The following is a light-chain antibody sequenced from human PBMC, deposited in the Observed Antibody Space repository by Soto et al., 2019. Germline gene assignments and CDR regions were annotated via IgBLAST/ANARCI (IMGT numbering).Light chain of an antibody. CDR1: QTISSL. J-gene: IGKJ1*01. CDR2: GAS. Sequence: PRCPSALRAFVGDRVTVPWLASQTISSLLAWYQQKPGIAPKLLIYGASTLKSGVPSRFSGIGSGTEFTLTISSLQPDDFAAFYFQQYSSCFQAFGQGTKVDIK. CDR3: QQYSSCFQA. V-gene: IGKV1-5*03.